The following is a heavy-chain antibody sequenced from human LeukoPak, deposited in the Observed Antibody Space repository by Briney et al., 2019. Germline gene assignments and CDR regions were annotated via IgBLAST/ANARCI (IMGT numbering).Heavy chain of an antibody. V-gene: IGHV1-18*01. J-gene: IGHJ4*02. CDR1: GYTFTSYG. CDR2: TSAYNGNT. Sequence: ASVKVSCKASGYTFTSYGISWVRQAPGQGLEWMGWTSAYNGNTKNAQKLQGRVTMTTDTSTSTAYMELRSLRSDDTAVYYCARTSSTWYGGVGDYWGQGTLVTVSS. CDR3: ARTSSTWYGGVGDY. D-gene: IGHD6-13*01.